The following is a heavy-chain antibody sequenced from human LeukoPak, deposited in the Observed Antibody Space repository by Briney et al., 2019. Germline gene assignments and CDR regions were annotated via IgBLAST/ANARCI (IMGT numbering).Heavy chain of an antibody. V-gene: IGHV3-53*01. CDR1: GFTVSSNY. Sequence: PGGSLRLSCAASGFTVSSNYMSWVRPAPGKGLEWVSVIYSGGSTYYADSVKGRFTISRDNSKNTLYPQMNSLRAEDTAVYYCARDSYDFWSGYFTYWGQGTLVTVSS. CDR2: IYSGGST. J-gene: IGHJ4*02. CDR3: ARDSYDFWSGYFTY. D-gene: IGHD3-3*01.